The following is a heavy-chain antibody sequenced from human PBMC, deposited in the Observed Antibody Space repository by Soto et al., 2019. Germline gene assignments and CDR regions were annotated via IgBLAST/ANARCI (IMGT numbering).Heavy chain of an antibody. J-gene: IGHJ4*02. V-gene: IGHV3-23*01. CDR1: GFTFSSYA. Sequence: WGSLRLSCAASGFTFSSYAVSWVRQDPGKGPEWISSISVSVSTIYYADSVKGRFTISRDNSKNTLYLQMSSLRAEDTAVYYCAKVFYYYDRSGYYYCDYWGQGTLFTVSS. CDR2: ISVSVSTI. D-gene: IGHD3-22*01. CDR3: AKVFYYYDRSGYYYCDY.